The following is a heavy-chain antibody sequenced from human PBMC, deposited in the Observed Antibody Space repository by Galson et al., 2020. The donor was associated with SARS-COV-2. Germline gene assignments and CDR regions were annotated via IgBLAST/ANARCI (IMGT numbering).Heavy chain of an antibody. CDR3: ARGLGLIAEHHFFDY. J-gene: IGHJ4*02. CDR1: GGSFSDYY. V-gene: IGHV4-34*01. CDR2: IHQSGST. Sequence: SENLSLTCAVSGGSFSDYYWSWIRQPPGKGLEWIGEIHQSGSTNQNSSLKSRVTMSVATSKKQISLKVNSVTAADTAIYYCARGLGLIAEHHFFDYWGQGTLVTVSS. D-gene: IGHD6-13*01.